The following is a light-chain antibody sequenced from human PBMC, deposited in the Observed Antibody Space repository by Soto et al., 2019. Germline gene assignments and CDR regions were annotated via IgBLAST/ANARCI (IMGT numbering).Light chain of an antibody. J-gene: IGKJ4*01. CDR3: QQRSNWPPELS. CDR2: DAS. Sequence: EIVLTQSSVTLSLSPGERATLSCRASQSVTTYLAWYQQKPCQAPRLLIHDASTRATGIPARFSGSGSGTDFTLTISSRQPEDFAVYYCQQRSNWPPELSFGGGTKVEIK. CDR1: QSVTTY. V-gene: IGKV3-11*01.